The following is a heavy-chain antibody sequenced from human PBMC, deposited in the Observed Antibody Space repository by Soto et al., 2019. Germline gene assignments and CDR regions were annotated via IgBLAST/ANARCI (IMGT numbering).Heavy chain of an antibody. V-gene: IGHV3-30*18. CDR2: ISYDGSNK. CDR1: GFTFSSYG. D-gene: IGHD2-2*01. J-gene: IGHJ6*02. Sequence: QVQLVESGGGVVQPGRSLRLSYAASGFTFSSYGMHWVRQAPGKGLEWVAVISYDGSNKYYADSVKGRFTISRDNSKNTLYLQMNSLRAEDTAVYYCAKALVKVVPAATAYYYYGMDVWGQGTTVTVSS. CDR3: AKALVKVVPAATAYYYYGMDV.